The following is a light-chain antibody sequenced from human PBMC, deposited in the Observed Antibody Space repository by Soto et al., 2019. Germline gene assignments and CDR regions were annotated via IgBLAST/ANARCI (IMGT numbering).Light chain of an antibody. V-gene: IGKV3-11*01. CDR2: DAS. J-gene: IGKJ2*01. Sequence: EIVLTQSPATLSLSPGERATLSCRASQSVSSYLAWYQQKTGQAPRLRIYDASNRATGIPARFSGSGSGTDFTLTISSIEAEDFAVYYWQKRSNWHPRYALGQGTKLEIK. CDR1: QSVSSY. CDR3: QKRSNWHPRYA.